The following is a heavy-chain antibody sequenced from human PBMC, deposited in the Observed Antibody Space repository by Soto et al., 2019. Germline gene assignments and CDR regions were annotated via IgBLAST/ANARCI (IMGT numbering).Heavy chain of an antibody. J-gene: IGHJ5*02. CDR1: GFTFSSYG. CDR3: ARDLRVGATTGNWFDP. V-gene: IGHV3-33*01. CDR2: IWYDGSNK. Sequence: QVQLVESGGGVVQPGRSLRLSCAASGFTFSSYGMHWVRQAPGKGLEWVAVIWYDGSNKYYADSVKGRFTISRDNSKNTRYLQMNSLRAEDTAVYYCARDLRVGATTGNWFDPWGQGTLVTVSS. D-gene: IGHD1-26*01.